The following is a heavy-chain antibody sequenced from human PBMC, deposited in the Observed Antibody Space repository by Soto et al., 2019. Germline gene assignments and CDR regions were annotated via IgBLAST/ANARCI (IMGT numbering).Heavy chain of an antibody. V-gene: IGHV4-39*01. CDR1: GGPISSSSYY. CDR2: IYYSGST. J-gene: IGHJ6*02. CDR3: ASIRITMVRGVRVYGMDV. Sequence: PSETLSLTCTVSGGPISSSSYYWGWIRQPPGKGLEWIGSIYYSGSTYYNPSLKSRVTISVDTSKNQFSLKLSSVTAADTAVYYCASIRITMVRGVRVYGMDVWGQGTTVT. D-gene: IGHD3-10*01.